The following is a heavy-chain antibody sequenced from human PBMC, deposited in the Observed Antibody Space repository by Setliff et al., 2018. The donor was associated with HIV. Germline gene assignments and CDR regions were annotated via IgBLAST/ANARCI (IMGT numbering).Heavy chain of an antibody. CDR3: ATAKEHWLSEGGFDY. V-gene: IGHV1-18*01. CDR1: GYSFTSYV. J-gene: IGHJ4*02. CDR2: ISAHNGDT. Sequence: ASVKVSCKASGYSFTSYVFTWVRQAPGQGLEWMGWISAHNGDTLYAQRLRGRVIMTEDSSTDTAYMELSSLTSDDTAVYYCATAKEHWLSEGGFDYWGQGTLVTVSS. D-gene: IGHD6-19*01.